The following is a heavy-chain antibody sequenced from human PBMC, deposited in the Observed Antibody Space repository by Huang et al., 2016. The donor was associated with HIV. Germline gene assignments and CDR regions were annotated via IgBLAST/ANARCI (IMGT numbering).Heavy chain of an antibody. V-gene: IGHV1-8*01. CDR1: GYTFTNYD. CDR2: SNPNSGDT. CDR3: ARGGLLWFGELAT. Sequence: VQLVQSGAEVQKPGASVNVSCKASGYTFTNYDINWVRQATGQGLEWMGWSNPNSGDTGFAQKFQGRGTMTRNTSRSTAYRELSSLRSEDTAVYYCARGGLLWFGELATWGQGTLVTVSS. D-gene: IGHD3-10*01. J-gene: IGHJ5*02.